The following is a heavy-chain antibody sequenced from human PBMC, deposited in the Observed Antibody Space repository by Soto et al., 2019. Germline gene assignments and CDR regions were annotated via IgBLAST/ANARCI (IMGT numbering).Heavy chain of an antibody. CDR3: ANGARPTPIGAFDI. D-gene: IGHD1-26*01. CDR1: GGTFSSYA. Sequence: QVQLVQSGAEVKKPGSSVKVSCKASGGTFSSYAISWVRQAPGQGLEWMGGIIPIFGTANYAQKFQGRVTITADESTSTAYIELSSLRSEDTAVYYCANGARPTPIGAFDIWGQGTMVTVSS. CDR2: IIPIFGTA. J-gene: IGHJ3*02. V-gene: IGHV1-69*01.